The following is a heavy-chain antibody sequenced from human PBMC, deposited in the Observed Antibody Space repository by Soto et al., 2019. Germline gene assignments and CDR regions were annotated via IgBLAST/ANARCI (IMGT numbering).Heavy chain of an antibody. J-gene: IGHJ4*02. CDR1: GFTVSSNY. CDR3: ARGSTVTTFDY. D-gene: IGHD4-17*01. CDR2: IYSGGST. V-gene: IGHV3-66*01. Sequence: EVQLVESGGGLVQPGGSLRLSCAASGFTVSSNYMSWVRQAPGKGLEWVSVIYSGGSTYYADSVKGRFTISRDNTKNTLYLQMNSLRAEDTAVYYCARGSTVTTFDYWGQGTLVTVSS.